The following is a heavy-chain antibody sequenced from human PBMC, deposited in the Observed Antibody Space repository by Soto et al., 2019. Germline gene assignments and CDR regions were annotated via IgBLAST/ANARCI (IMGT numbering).Heavy chain of an antibody. CDR1: GGSVSSDTYY. J-gene: IGHJ4*02. CDR3: ARHRSVATTGGEFDY. V-gene: IGHV4-39*01. Sequence: QLQLLASGPGLVTSSYTLSLPCTGSGGSVSSDTYYGGWISQHPGKGLEWLASVYSSGSTYYNPFLQSRVTMSVDTSKNQFYLKVSSVTAADAARYYCARHRSVATTGGEFDYWGQGTLGTVSS. CDR2: VYSSGST. D-gene: IGHD3-16*01.